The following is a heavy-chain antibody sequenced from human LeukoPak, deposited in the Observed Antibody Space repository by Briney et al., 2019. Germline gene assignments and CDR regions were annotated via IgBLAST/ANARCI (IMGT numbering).Heavy chain of an antibody. CDR3: AKARSGVARCFDI. Sequence: GRSLRLSCAASGFTFEDYSMHWVRQAPGKGLEWVSAISGSGGSTYYADSVKGRFTISRDNSKNTLYLQMNSLRAEDTAVYYCAKARSGVARCFDIWGQGTMVTVSS. D-gene: IGHD3-10*01. J-gene: IGHJ3*02. V-gene: IGHV3-23*01. CDR2: ISGSGGST. CDR1: GFTFEDYS.